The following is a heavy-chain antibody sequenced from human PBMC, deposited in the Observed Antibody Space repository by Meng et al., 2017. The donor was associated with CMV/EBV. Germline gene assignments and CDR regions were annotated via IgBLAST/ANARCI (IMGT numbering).Heavy chain of an antibody. V-gene: IGHV4-59*01. CDR3: ARDLRVDSSSYYYFDY. Sequence: GSLRLSCTVSGGSISSYYWSWIRQPPGKGLEWIGYIYYSGSTNYNPSLKSRVTISVDTSKNQFSLKLSPVTAADNAVYYCARDLRVDSSSYYYFDYWGQGTLVTVSS. D-gene: IGHD6-13*01. J-gene: IGHJ4*02. CDR2: IYYSGST. CDR1: GGSISSYY.